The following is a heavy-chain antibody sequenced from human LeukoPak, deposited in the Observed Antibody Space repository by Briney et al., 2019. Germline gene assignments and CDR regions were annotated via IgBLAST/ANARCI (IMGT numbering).Heavy chain of an antibody. CDR1: GGSFSGYY. Sequence: SETLSLTCAVYGGSFSGYYWSWIRQPPGKGLEWIGEINHSGSTNYNPSLKSRVTISVDTSKNQFSLKLSSATAADTAVYYCARGLRGGHDYGEYSEYWGQGTLVNGPS. D-gene: IGHD4-17*01. J-gene: IGHJ4*02. V-gene: IGHV4-34*01. CDR2: INHSGST. CDR3: ARGLRGGHDYGEYSEY.